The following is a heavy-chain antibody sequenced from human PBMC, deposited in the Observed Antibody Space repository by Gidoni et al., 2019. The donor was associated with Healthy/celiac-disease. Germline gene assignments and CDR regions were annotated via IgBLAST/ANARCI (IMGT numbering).Heavy chain of an antibody. Sequence: QVQLQESGPGLVKPSQTLSLTCPVSGGSISSGCYYWSWIGQPPGKGLEWIWYIYYSGSTYYNPSLKSRVTISVDTSKNQFSLKLSSVTAADTAVYYCARVGYYYDSSGYYEYNWFDPWGQGTLVTVSS. CDR2: IYYSGST. J-gene: IGHJ5*02. V-gene: IGHV4-31*03. CDR3: ARVGYYYDSSGYYEYNWFDP. CDR1: GGSISSGCYY. D-gene: IGHD3-22*01.